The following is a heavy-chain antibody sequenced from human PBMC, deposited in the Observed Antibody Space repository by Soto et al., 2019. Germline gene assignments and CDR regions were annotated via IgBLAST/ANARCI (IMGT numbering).Heavy chain of an antibody. Sequence: QVQLVESGGGVVQPGRSLRLSCAASGFTFSTYGMHWVRQAPGKGLEWVAVISYDGSNKYYADSVKGRFTISRDNSKNALYLQMSSLSAEDTAVYYCAKGFSYSVSDYWGQGTLVTVSS. V-gene: IGHV3-30*18. CDR1: GFTFSTYG. D-gene: IGHD5-18*01. CDR2: ISYDGSNK. CDR3: AKGFSYSVSDY. J-gene: IGHJ4*02.